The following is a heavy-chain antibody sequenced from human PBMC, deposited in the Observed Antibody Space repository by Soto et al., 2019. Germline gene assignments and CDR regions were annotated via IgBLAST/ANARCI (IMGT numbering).Heavy chain of an antibody. Sequence: PGGSLRLSCAASGFTFSSYGMHWVRQAPGKGLEWVAVISYDGSNKYYADSVKGRFTISRDNSKNTLYLQMNSLRAEDTAVYYCAKDPYRFGYCSGGSCYDNWFDPWGQGTLVTVS. J-gene: IGHJ5*02. D-gene: IGHD2-15*01. V-gene: IGHV3-30*18. CDR1: GFTFSSYG. CDR3: AKDPYRFGYCSGGSCYDNWFDP. CDR2: ISYDGSNK.